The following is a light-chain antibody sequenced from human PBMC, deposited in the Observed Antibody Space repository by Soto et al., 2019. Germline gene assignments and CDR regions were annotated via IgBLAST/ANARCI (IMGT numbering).Light chain of an antibody. CDR1: NIGGKS. CDR3: QVWDRSSHVV. Sequence: SSELTQPPAVSGAPGQTATIPCGGTNIGGKSVHWYRQRPDQAPVLVLYDDRDRPSGIPERLSGSNSGDTATLTISRVEAGDAADYYGQVWDRSSHVVFGGGTKLTVL. CDR2: DDR. V-gene: IGLV3-21*02. J-gene: IGLJ2*01.